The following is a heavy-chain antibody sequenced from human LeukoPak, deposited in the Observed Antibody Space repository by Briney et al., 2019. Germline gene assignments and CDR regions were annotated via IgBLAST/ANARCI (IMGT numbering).Heavy chain of an antibody. Sequence: ASVKVSCTASGYTFTNYAMNWVRQAPGQGPEWMGWIHPSTGNPTYAQGFTGRFVFSLDTSVSTTYLQISSLRAEDTAVYYCARAYQRLGDLSLPDYWGQGTLVTVSS. CDR3: ARAYQRLGDLSLPDY. J-gene: IGHJ4*02. D-gene: IGHD3-16*02. CDR1: GYTFTNYA. V-gene: IGHV7-4-1*02. CDR2: IHPSTGNP.